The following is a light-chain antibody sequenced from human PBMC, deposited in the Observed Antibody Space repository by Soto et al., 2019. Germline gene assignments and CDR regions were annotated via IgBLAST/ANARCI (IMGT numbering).Light chain of an antibody. CDR1: STDIGGYSY. J-gene: IGLJ1*01. CDR3: SSYTSSSTLV. V-gene: IGLV2-14*01. CDR2: EGY. Sequence: QSALTQPASVSGSPGQSITISCTGTSTDIGGYSYVSWYQQHPGKAPKLIIYEGYNRPSGVSNRFSGSKSGNTASLTISGLQAEDEADYYCSSYTSSSTLVFGTGTKVTVL.